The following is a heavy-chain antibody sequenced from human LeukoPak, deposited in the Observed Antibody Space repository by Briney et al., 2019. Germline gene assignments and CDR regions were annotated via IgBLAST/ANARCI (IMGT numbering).Heavy chain of an antibody. V-gene: IGHV3-48*01. CDR1: GFNFSTYS. CDR2: IGYSGTAI. D-gene: IGHD3-9*01. Sequence: GGSLRLSCAASGFNFSTYSMTWVRQTPGKALEWISYIGYSGTAIYYADSVKVRFTISRDNAKNSLYLQMNSLRAEDTAVYYCAKDYDILTAVYYFDYWGQGTLVTVSS. J-gene: IGHJ4*02. CDR3: AKDYDILTAVYYFDY.